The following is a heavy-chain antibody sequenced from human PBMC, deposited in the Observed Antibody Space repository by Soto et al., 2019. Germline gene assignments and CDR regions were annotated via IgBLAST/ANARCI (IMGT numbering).Heavy chain of an antibody. J-gene: IGHJ3*02. V-gene: IGHV4-31*03. CDR2: IYYSGST. Sequence: QVQLQESGPGLVKPSQTLSLTCTVSGGSISSGGYYWSWIRQHPGKGLEWIGYIYYSGSTYYNPSLKSRVTISVDTSKNQFTLKLSSVTAADTAVYYCARAGSTVTPNVHAFDIWGQGTMVTVSS. CDR1: GGSISSGGYY. D-gene: IGHD4-4*01. CDR3: ARAGSTVTPNVHAFDI.